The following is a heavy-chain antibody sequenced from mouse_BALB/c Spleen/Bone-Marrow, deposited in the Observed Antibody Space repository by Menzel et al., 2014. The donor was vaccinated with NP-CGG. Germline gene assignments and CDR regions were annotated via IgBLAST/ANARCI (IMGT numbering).Heavy chain of an antibody. CDR1: GFNIKDTY. J-gene: IGHJ3*01. CDR2: IDPANGNT. V-gene: IGHV14-3*02. CDR3: ARGYDEGFAY. Sequence: EVKLVESGAELVKPGASVKLSCTASGFNIKDTYMHWVKQRPEQGLEWIGRIDPANGNTKYDPKFQGKATITAGTSSNTAYLQLSSLTSEDTAVYYCARGYDEGFAYWGQGTLVTVSA. D-gene: IGHD2-14*01.